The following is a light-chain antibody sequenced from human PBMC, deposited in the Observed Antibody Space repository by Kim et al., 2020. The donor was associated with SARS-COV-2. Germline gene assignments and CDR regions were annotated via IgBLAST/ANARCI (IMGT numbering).Light chain of an antibody. Sequence: QSALTQPASVSGSPGQSITIPCTGTSSDVGGYNYVSWYQQQSGKAPKLLIYEVTKRPSGVSNRFSGSKSGNTASLTISGLQAEDEADYYCSSHAGSNAYVFGSGTEVTVL. CDR3: SSHAGSNAYV. CDR2: EVT. V-gene: IGLV2-14*01. J-gene: IGLJ1*01. CDR1: SSDVGGYNY.